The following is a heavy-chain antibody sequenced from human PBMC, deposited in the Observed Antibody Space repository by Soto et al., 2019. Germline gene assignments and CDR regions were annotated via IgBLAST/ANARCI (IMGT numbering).Heavy chain of an antibody. Sequence: QVQLVESGGGVVQPGRSLRLSCAASGFTFSGHAMHWVRQAPGKGLEWVAFISNDGSNKFYADSVKGRFTISRDNSENTLYLQMSSLRAEDTALYYCARREGSSLVDLWGQGTLLTVSS. V-gene: IGHV3-30*04. J-gene: IGHJ5*02. CDR3: ARREGSSLVDL. CDR1: GFTFSGHA. D-gene: IGHD3-10*01. CDR2: ISNDGSNK.